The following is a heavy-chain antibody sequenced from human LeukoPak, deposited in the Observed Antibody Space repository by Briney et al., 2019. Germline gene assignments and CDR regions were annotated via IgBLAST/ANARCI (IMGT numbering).Heavy chain of an antibody. D-gene: IGHD3-10*01. J-gene: IGHJ4*02. CDR3: ARGRAVDN. CDR2: VNTDGSST. Sequence: GGSLRLSCAASGFTFSSYWMNWVRQAPGKGLVWVSRVNTDGSSTGYADSVKGRFTISRDNAKNTLYLQMNSHRAEDTAVYYCARGRAVDNWGQGTLVTVSS. V-gene: IGHV3-74*01. CDR1: GFTFSSYW.